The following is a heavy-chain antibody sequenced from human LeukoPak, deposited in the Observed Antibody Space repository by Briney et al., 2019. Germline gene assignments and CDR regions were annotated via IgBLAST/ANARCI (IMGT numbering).Heavy chain of an antibody. CDR3: AKNIIVVVAATLDY. V-gene: IGHV3-23*01. Sequence: GGSLRLSCAASGFTFSSYAMSWVRQAPGKGLEWVSAISGSGGSTCYADPVKGRFTISRDNSKNTLYLQMNSLRAEDTAVYYCAKNIIVVVAATLDYWGQGTLVTVSS. J-gene: IGHJ4*02. CDR1: GFTFSSYA. D-gene: IGHD2-15*01. CDR2: ISGSGGST.